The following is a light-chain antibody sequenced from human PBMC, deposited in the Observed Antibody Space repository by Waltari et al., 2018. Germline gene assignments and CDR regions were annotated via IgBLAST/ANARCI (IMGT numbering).Light chain of an antibody. Sequence: QSALTQPPSASGSPGQSVTISCTGTSSDIGGYSFVSWYQQHPGKAPKLMIYEVSQRPAGVPDRFSGSKSGNTASLTVSGLQAEDEAYYDCSSYAGSNTLVFGGGTKLTVL. CDR1: SSDIGGYSF. CDR3: SSYAGSNTLV. CDR2: EVS. V-gene: IGLV2-8*01. J-gene: IGLJ2*01.